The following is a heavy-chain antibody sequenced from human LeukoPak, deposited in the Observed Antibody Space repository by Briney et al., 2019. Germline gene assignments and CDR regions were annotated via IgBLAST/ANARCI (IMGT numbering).Heavy chain of an antibody. CDR1: GYTFTSYA. CDR2: INTNTGNP. J-gene: IGHJ5*02. CDR3: ARERHDYGDSRWFDP. V-gene: IGHV7-4-1*02. D-gene: IGHD4-17*01. Sequence: GASVRVSCTASGYTFTSYAMNWVRQAPGQGLEWMGWINTNTGNPTYAQGFTGRFVFSLDTSVSTAYLQISSLKAEDTAVYYCARERHDYGDSRWFDPWGQGTLVTVSS.